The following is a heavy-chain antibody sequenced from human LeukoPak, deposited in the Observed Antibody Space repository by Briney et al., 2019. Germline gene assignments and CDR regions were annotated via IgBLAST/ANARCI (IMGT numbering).Heavy chain of an antibody. CDR2: VSESGST. Sequence: SETLSLTCTVSGASISTYYWSWIRQPPGKGLEWIGYVSESGSTSYNPSLKSRVTISVDTSKNQFSLKMNSVTAADTAVYYCARGQWFRAFWSRGTPVTVSS. J-gene: IGHJ4*02. CDR3: ARGQWFRAF. V-gene: IGHV4-59*12. CDR1: GASISTYY. D-gene: IGHD3-10*01.